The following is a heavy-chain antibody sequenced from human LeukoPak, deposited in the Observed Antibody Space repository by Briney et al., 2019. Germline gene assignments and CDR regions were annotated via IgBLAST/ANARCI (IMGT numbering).Heavy chain of an antibody. CDR2: IRYDGSNK. D-gene: IGHD1-20*01. Sequence: AGGSLRLSCAASGFTFSSYGMHWVRQAPGKGLEWVAFIRYDGSNKYYADSVKGRFTISRDNSKNTLYLQMNSLRAEDTAVYYCARDWVKITAYYYYYMDVWGKGTTVTVSS. J-gene: IGHJ6*03. CDR1: GFTFSSYG. V-gene: IGHV3-30*02. CDR3: ARDWVKITAYYYYYMDV.